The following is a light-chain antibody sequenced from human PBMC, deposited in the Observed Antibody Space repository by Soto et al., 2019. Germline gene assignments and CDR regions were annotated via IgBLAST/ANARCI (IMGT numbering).Light chain of an antibody. Sequence: IVLTHSPATLSSFPCDRVTLSCRASQSVSSSYLAWYQQKPGQAPRLLIYGASSRATGIPDRFSGSGSGTDFTLTISGLEPEDFALYYCQQYGVTPPNTFGGGTKVDIK. CDR2: GAS. V-gene: IGKV3-20*01. CDR3: QQYGVTPPNT. J-gene: IGKJ4*01. CDR1: QSVSSSY.